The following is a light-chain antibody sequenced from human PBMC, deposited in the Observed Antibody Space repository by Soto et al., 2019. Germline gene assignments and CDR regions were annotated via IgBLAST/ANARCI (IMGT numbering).Light chain of an antibody. J-gene: IGKJ5*01. CDR1: QNINNY. V-gene: IGKV1-39*01. CDR2: AAS. CDR3: QQTYSTPIT. Sequence: DIQMTQCPCSMSASVGHRVTISCQASQNINNYLNWYQQRPGKAPKLLIYAASSLQSGVPSRFSGSGSGTDFTLTISSLQPEDFVTYYCQQTYSTPITFGQGTRLEIK.